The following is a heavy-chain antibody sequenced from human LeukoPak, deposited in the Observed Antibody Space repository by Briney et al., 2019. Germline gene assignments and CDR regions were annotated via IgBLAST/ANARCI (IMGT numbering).Heavy chain of an antibody. J-gene: IGHJ3*02. CDR3: ARDHGSGLLPGAFDI. D-gene: IGHD6-19*01. Sequence: GGSLRLSCVASGFTFSSYWMSWVRQAPGKGLEWVAHIKHDGSEKYSVESVKGRFTISRDNAKNTLYLQMNILTPEDTAVYHCARDHGSGLLPGAFDIWVQGTMVSVSP. CDR2: IKHDGSEK. CDR1: GFTFSSYW. V-gene: IGHV3-7*01.